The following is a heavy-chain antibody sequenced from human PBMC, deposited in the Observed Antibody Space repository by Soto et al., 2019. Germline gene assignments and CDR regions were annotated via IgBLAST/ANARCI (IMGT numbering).Heavy chain of an antibody. CDR1: GDSISSYY. Sequence: PSETLSLTCTVSGDSISSYYWSWIRQPPGKGLEWIGYIHYSGSTNYNPSLKSRVTISVDTSKNQFSLRLSSVTAADTAVYYCARDAKGLIRYFDWLSRGNWFDPWGQGTLVTVSS. CDR2: IHYSGST. J-gene: IGHJ5*02. CDR3: ARDAKGLIRYFDWLSRGNWFDP. V-gene: IGHV4-59*12. D-gene: IGHD3-9*01.